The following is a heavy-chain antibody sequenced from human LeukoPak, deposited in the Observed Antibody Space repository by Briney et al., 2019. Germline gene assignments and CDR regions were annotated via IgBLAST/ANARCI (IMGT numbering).Heavy chain of an antibody. CDR1: GYSISSGYY. V-gene: IGHV4-38-2*02. Sequence: SETLSLTCTVSGYSISSGYYWGWIRQPPGKGLEWIGSIYHGGSTYYNPSLKSRVTISVDTSKNQFSLKLSSVTAADTAVYYCANHRNQFWSGIGYFDYWGQGTLVTVSS. J-gene: IGHJ4*02. CDR2: IYHGGST. CDR3: ANHRNQFWSGIGYFDY. D-gene: IGHD3-3*01.